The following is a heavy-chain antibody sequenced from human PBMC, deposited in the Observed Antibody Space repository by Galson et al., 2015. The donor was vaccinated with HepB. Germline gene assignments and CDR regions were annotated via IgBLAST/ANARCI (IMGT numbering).Heavy chain of an antibody. CDR2: IYSGGST. Sequence: LRLSCAASGFTVSSNYMSWVRQAPGKGLGWVSVIYSGGSTYYADSVKGRFTIYRDKSKNTLYLQMNSLRAEDTAVYYCARAILSLRIAVAGPVYGMDVWGQGTTVTVSS. CDR3: ARAILSLRIAVAGPVYGMDV. V-gene: IGHV3-66*01. CDR1: GFTVSSNY. D-gene: IGHD6-19*01. J-gene: IGHJ6*02.